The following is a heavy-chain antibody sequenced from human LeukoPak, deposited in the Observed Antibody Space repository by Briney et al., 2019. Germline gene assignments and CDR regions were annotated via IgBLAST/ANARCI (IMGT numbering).Heavy chain of an antibody. Sequence: GGSLRLSCAASGFTFSDYYMSWIRQAPGKGLEWVSAISGSGGSTYYADSVKGRFTISRDNSKNTLYLQMNSLRAEATAVYYCAKGRELATIPRFDHWGQGTLVTVSS. V-gene: IGHV3-23*01. D-gene: IGHD5-24*01. CDR1: GFTFSDYY. CDR3: AKGRELATIPRFDH. J-gene: IGHJ5*02. CDR2: ISGSGGST.